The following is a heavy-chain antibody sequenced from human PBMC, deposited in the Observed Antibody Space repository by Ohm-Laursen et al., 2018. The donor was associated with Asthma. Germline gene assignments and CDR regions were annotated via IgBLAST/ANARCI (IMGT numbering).Heavy chain of an antibody. CDR2: ISGSGGST. CDR3: AKEAYSSRRSQNWFDP. CDR1: GFTFSSYA. D-gene: IGHD2-2*01. J-gene: IGHJ5*02. Sequence: GSLRLSCTASGFTFSSYAMSWVRQAPGKGLEWVSGISGSGGSTYYADSVKGRFTISRDNSKNTLYLQMNILRAEDTAVYYCAKEAYSSRRSQNWFDPWGQGTLVTVSS. V-gene: IGHV3-23*01.